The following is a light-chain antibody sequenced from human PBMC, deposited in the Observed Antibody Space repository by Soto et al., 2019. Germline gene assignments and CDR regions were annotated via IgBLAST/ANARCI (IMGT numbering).Light chain of an antibody. CDR3: KQYHTSWT. CDR2: DAS. V-gene: IGKV1-5*01. CDR1: QSVSRW. J-gene: IGKJ1*01. Sequence: DIQMPQSPSTLSASVGDRVTITCRASQSVSRWMAWYQQKPGKAPKLLIYDASNLESGVPSRFRGSGSGTEFTLSISSLKPEEFATYYCKQYHTSWTVGKGNKVDNK.